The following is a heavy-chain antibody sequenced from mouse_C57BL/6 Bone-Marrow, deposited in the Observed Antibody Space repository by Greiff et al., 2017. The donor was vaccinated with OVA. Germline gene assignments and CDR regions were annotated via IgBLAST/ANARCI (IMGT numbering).Heavy chain of an antibody. V-gene: IGHV14-4*01. J-gene: IGHJ2*01. CDR1: GFNIKDDY. D-gene: IGHD1-1*01. CDR2: IDPENGDT. CDR3: TVYGSSYLDY. Sequence: EVKLVESGAELVRPGASVKLSCTASGFNIKDDYMHWVKQRPEQGLEWIGWIDPENGDTEYDSKFQGKATLTADTSSNTAYLQLSSLTSEDTAVYYCTVYGSSYLDYWGQGTTLTVSS.